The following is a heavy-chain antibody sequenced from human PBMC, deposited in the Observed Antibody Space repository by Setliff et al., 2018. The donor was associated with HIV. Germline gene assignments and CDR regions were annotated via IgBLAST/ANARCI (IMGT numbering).Heavy chain of an antibody. D-gene: IGHD2-21*02. CDR3: ALLNHIVVVTALLPGDY. V-gene: IGHV1-18*01. Sequence: GASVKVSCKASGYTFTSYGISWVRQAPGQGLEWMGWISAHNGNTKYAQKLQGRVTMTTDTSTSTAYMELSRLRSDDTAVYYCALLNHIVVVTALLPGDYWGQGTPVTVSS. CDR1: GYTFTSYG. J-gene: IGHJ4*02. CDR2: ISAHNGNT.